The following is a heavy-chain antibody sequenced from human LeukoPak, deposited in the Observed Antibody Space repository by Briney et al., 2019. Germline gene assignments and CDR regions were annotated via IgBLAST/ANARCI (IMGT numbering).Heavy chain of an antibody. V-gene: IGHV1-2*02. D-gene: IGHD3-10*02. J-gene: IGHJ4*02. Sequence: ASVKVSCKASGHTFTGYYVYWVRQAPGQGLEWMGWMNPNVGGANFPQKFQGRVTVTSDLALSAAYMELRRLRSDDTAVYYCARGVFGESLESWGQGTLVTVSS. CDR2: MNPNVGGA. CDR3: ARGVFGESLES. CDR1: GHTFTGYY.